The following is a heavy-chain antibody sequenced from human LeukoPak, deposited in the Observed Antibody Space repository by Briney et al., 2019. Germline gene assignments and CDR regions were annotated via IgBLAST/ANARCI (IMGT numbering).Heavy chain of an antibody. D-gene: IGHD6-13*01. V-gene: IGHV4-59*08. CDR1: GGSISSSY. CDR2: IYYSGST. Sequence: PSETLSLTCTVSGGSISSSYWSWIRQPPGKGLEWIGYIYYSGSTNYNPSLKSRVTISVDTSKNQFSLKLSSVTAADTAVYYCARGYSGLSNWFDPWGQGTLVTVSS. J-gene: IGHJ5*02. CDR3: ARGYSGLSNWFDP.